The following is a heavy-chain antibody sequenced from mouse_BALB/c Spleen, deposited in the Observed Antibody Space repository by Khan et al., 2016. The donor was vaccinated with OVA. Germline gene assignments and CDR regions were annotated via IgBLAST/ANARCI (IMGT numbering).Heavy chain of an antibody. Sequence: EVQVVESGGGLVQPGGSRKLSCAASGFTFSSFGMHWVRQAPEKGLEWVAYINSGSSTIYYADPVKGRFTISRDNPKNTLFLQMTSLRSEDTVMYYCARGNWAYWGQGTTLTVSS. CDR2: INSGSSTI. CDR1: GFTFSSFG. D-gene: IGHD4-1*01. CDR3: ARGNWAY. J-gene: IGHJ2*01. V-gene: IGHV5-17*02.